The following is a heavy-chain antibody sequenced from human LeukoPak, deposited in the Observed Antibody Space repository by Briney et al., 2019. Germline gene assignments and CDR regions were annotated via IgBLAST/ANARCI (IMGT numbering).Heavy chain of an antibody. V-gene: IGHV4-4*07. J-gene: IGHJ4*02. CDR1: GGSISSYY. D-gene: IGHD6-13*01. Sequence: SETLSLTCTVSGGSISSYYWSWIRQPAGKGLEWIGRIYTSGSTYYNPSLNSRVTISVDTSKNQFSLKLSSVTAADTAVYYCARGVYIAAAQYGYWGQGTLVTVSS. CDR2: IYTSGST. CDR3: ARGVYIAAAQYGY.